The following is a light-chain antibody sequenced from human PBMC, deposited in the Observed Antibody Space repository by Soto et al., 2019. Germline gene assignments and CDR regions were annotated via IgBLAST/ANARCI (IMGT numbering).Light chain of an antibody. CDR1: QSINIW. Sequence: DIQMTQSPSTLSASVGDRVTITCRASQSINIWLAWYQQKPGKAPKLLIYDASSLESGVPSRFGGSGSGTEFTLTISSLQPDDFATYYCQQYNIMRAFGQGTKVDIK. V-gene: IGKV1-5*01. CDR3: QQYNIMRA. CDR2: DAS. J-gene: IGKJ1*01.